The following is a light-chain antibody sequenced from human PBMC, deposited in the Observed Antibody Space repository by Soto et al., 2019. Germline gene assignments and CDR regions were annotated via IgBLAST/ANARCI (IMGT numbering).Light chain of an antibody. Sequence: DIVMTQSPLSLPVTAGEPASVSCRSSQSLLHSNGYTYLDWYLQKPGQSPQLLIYWGSNRASGVPDRFSGSGSGTDFTLKISRVEAEDVGVYYCMQALQTPWTFGQGTRWIS. CDR2: WGS. CDR1: QSLLHSNGYTY. J-gene: IGKJ1*01. CDR3: MQALQTPWT. V-gene: IGKV2-28*01.